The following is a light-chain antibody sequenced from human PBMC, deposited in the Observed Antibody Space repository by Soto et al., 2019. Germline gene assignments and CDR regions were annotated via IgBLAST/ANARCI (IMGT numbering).Light chain of an antibody. V-gene: IGKV3-11*01. J-gene: IGKJ2*01. CDR1: QSVSSY. CDR3: QQRSNWPPDT. CDR2: DAS. Sequence: EIVLTQSPATLSLSPGERATLSCRASQSVSSYLAWYQQKPGQAPRLLIYDASNRATGIPARFSGSGSGTEFTLTIISLEPEDVAVYYFQQRSNWPPDTFGQGTKLEIK.